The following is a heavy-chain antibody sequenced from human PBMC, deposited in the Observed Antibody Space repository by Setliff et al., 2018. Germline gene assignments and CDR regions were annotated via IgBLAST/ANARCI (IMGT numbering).Heavy chain of an antibody. J-gene: IGHJ4*02. CDR3: ARINFYVSSGYYYAPDY. V-gene: IGHV1-18*01. CDR1: GYTFTNYG. Sequence: ASVQVSCKTSGYTFTNYGITWVGQAPGQGLEWMGWINNYSFKTNYPQKFLGRVTVTTDTSTGTAYMELGSLTSDDTAIYYCARINFYVSSGYYYAPDYWGPGTLVTVSS. CDR2: INNYSFKT. D-gene: IGHD3-22*01.